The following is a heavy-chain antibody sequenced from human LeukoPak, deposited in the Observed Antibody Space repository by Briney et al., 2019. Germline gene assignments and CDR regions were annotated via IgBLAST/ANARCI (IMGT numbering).Heavy chain of an antibody. V-gene: IGHV4-39*07. J-gene: IGHJ6*03. CDR3: ARGYCSGGSCYSYYYYNYMDV. Sequence: PSETLSLTCTVSGGSISSSSYYWGWIRQPPGKGLEWIGSIYYSGSTYYNPSLKSRVTISVDTSKNQFSLKLSSVTAADTAVYYCARGYCSGGSCYSYYYYNYMDVWGKGTTVTVS. CDR1: GGSISSSSYY. CDR2: IYYSGST. D-gene: IGHD2-15*01.